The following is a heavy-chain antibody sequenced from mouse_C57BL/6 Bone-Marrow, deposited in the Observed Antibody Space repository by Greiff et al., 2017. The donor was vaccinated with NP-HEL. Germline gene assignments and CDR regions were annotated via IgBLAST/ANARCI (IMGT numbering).Heavy chain of an antibody. D-gene: IGHD2-2*01. Sequence: LQESGAELVMPGASVKLSCKASGYTFTTYWMHWVKQRPGQGLEWIGEIDPSDSYTNYNQKFKGKSTLTVDKSSSTAYMQLSSLTSEDSAVYYCAIYYGYPYAMDYWGQGTSVTVSS. V-gene: IGHV1-69*01. J-gene: IGHJ4*01. CDR1: GYTFTTYW. CDR2: IDPSDSYT. CDR3: AIYYGYPYAMDY.